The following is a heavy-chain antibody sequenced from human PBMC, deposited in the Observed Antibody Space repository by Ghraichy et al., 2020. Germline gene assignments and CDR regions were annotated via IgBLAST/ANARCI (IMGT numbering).Heavy chain of an antibody. D-gene: IGHD6-13*01. CDR2: ISYDGSAE. J-gene: IGHJ4*02. CDR1: GFTFSSYA. V-gene: IGHV3-30*09. Sequence: GGSLRLSCEATGFTFSSYAMHWVRQAPGKGLEWLAIISYDGSAESYADSVRGRFAISRDNSKNTVYLQVNRLRADDTAVYYCAKEKYSSSWSDFDYGGKGNLVTVSS. CDR3: AKEKYSSSWSDFDY.